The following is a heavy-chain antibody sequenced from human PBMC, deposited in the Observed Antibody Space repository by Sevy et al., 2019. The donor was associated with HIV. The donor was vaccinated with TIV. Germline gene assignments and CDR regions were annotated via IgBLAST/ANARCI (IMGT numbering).Heavy chain of an antibody. V-gene: IGHV1-2*02. CDR1: GYTFSVYY. CDR3: ARFRDHGMDV. Sequence: ASVKVSCKSSGYTFSVYYMHWVRQAPGQGLEWMGWINPNSGGKKSAQKFQGRVTMTRETSISTAFLELTRLRSDDTAVYYCARFRDHGMDVWGQGTTVTVSS. CDR2: INPNSGGK. J-gene: IGHJ6*02.